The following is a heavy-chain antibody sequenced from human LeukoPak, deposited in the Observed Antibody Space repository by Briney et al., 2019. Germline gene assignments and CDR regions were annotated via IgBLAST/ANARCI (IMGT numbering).Heavy chain of an antibody. CDR2: IFRGGST. Sequence: SETLSLTCAVSGYSISIAYYWGWIRQPPGKGLEWIGRIFRGGSTSYNPSLMSRLTMSMDTSKNQFSLQLTSVTAADTAVYYCARYESRGSGSTQLEYWGQGILVTISS. CDR1: GYSISIAYY. J-gene: IGHJ4*02. V-gene: IGHV4-38-2*01. CDR3: ARYESRGSGSTQLEY. D-gene: IGHD3-3*01.